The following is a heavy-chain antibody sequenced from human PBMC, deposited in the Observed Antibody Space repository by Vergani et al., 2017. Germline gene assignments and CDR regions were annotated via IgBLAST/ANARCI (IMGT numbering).Heavy chain of an antibody. CDR1: GFTFSSYS. D-gene: IGHD2-2*03. CDR3: ARVDPSYYYYGMDV. CDR2: ISSSSSTI. Sequence: EVQLVESGGGLVQPGGSLRLSCAASGFTFSSYSMNWVRRAPGKGLEWVSYISSSSSTIYYADSVKGRFTISRDNAKNSLYLQMNSLRAEDTAVYYCARVDPSYYYYGMDVWGQGTTVTVSS. J-gene: IGHJ6*02. V-gene: IGHV3-48*01.